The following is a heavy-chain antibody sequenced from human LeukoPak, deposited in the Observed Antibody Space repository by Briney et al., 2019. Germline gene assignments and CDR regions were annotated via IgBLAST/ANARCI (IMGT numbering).Heavy chain of an antibody. CDR1: GGSFSGYY. CDR2: INHSGST. Sequence: SETLSLTCAVYGGSFSGYYWGWIRQPPGKGLEWIGEINHSGSTNYNPSFKSRVTISVDTSKNQFSLKLSSVTAADTAVYYCARGYTVTTFGWFDPWGQGTLVTVSS. CDR3: ARGYTVTTFGWFDP. D-gene: IGHD4-17*01. V-gene: IGHV4-34*01. J-gene: IGHJ5*02.